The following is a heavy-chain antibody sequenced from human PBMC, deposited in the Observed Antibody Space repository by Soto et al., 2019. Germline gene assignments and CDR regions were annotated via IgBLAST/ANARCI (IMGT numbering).Heavy chain of an antibody. Sequence: PGGSLRLSCAASGFTFSSYAMSWVRQAPGKGLEWVSSISGSGGTTSYADSVKGRFTISRDNSKNTLYLQMNSLRAEDTALYYCAKDTRVQLERRSYFDCWGQGTLVTVSS. CDR1: GFTFSSYA. CDR2: ISGSGGTT. V-gene: IGHV3-23*01. D-gene: IGHD1-1*01. CDR3: AKDTRVQLERRSYFDC. J-gene: IGHJ4*02.